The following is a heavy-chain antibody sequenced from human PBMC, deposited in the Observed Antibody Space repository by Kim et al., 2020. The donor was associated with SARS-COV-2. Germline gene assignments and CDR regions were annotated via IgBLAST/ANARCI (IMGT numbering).Heavy chain of an antibody. J-gene: IGHJ5*01. CDR1: GFTFSAYA. CDR3: AKGHNCDS. V-gene: IGHV3-23*01. CDR2: VSVSGSRT. Sequence: GGSLRLSCAASGFTFSAYAMTWVRQTPEKGLESVSIVSVSGSRTYYADSVKGRFSISRDNSKNMVYLQMSSLRAEDTAVYYCAKGHNCDSWGQGTLAT. D-gene: IGHD1-1*01.